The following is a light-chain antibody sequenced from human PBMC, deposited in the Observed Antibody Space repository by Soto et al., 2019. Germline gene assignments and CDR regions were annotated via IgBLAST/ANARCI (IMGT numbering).Light chain of an antibody. Sequence: QSVLTQPPSASGTPGQRVTISCSGSSSNIGSNTVSWYQQFPGTAPKLLIHSNNERPSGVPDRFSGSKSGTSASLAISGLQSEDEADYYCAAWDDSLNAYVFGTATKLTVL. CDR3: AAWDDSLNAYV. CDR2: SNN. J-gene: IGLJ1*01. V-gene: IGLV1-44*01. CDR1: SSNIGSNT.